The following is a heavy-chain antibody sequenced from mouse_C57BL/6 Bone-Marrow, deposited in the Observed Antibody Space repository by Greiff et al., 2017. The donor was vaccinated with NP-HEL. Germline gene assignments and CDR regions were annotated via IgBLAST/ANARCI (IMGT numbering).Heavy chain of an antibody. CDR2: IDPSDSYT. CDR1: GYTFTSYW. J-gene: IGHJ4*01. CDR3: ARYLRHDYYAMDY. Sequence: VQLQQPGAELVMPGASVKLSCKASGYTFTSYWMHWVKQRPGQGLEWIGEIDPSDSYTNYNQKFKGKSTLTVDKSSSTAYMQLSSLTSEDSAVYYCARYLRHDYYAMDYWGQGTSVTVSS. V-gene: IGHV1-69*01.